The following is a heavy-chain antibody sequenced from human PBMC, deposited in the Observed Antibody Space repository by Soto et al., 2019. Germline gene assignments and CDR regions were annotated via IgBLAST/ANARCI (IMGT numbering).Heavy chain of an antibody. CDR3: AKDQEYSSSWPYDY. CDR2: ISYDGSNK. J-gene: IGHJ4*02. D-gene: IGHD6-13*01. V-gene: IGHV3-30*18. Sequence: GGSLRLSCAASGFTFSSYGMHWVRQAPGKGLEWVAVISYDGSNKYYADSVKGRFTISRDNSKNTLYLQMNSLRAEDTAVYYCAKDQEYSSSWPYDYWGQGTLVTVSS. CDR1: GFTFSSYG.